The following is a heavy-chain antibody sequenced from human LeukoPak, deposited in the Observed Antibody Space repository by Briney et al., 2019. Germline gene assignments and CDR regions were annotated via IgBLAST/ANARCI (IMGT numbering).Heavy chain of an antibody. Sequence: PSETLSLTCTVSGGSISSYYWSWIRQPPGKGLEWIGYIYYSGSTNYNPSLRSRVTISVDTSKNQFSLKLSSMTAADTAVYYCARLRGGWFDPWGQGTLVTVSS. J-gene: IGHJ5*02. CDR1: GGSISSYY. D-gene: IGHD4-17*01. V-gene: IGHV4-59*01. CDR3: ARLRGGWFDP. CDR2: IYYSGST.